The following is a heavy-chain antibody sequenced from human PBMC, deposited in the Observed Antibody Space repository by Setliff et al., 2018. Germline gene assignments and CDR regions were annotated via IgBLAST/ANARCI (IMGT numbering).Heavy chain of an antibody. CDR3: ARVGPLAGYYFDY. D-gene: IGHD6-19*01. J-gene: IGHJ4*02. Sequence: GESLKISCKGSGYSFTSYWIGWVRQMPGKGLEWMGIIYPGDSDTRYSPSFQGLVTISADKSISTTYLQWSSLTASDTAMYYCARVGPLAGYYFDYWGQGTLVTVSS. CDR2: IYPGDSDT. CDR1: GYSFTSYW. V-gene: IGHV5-51*01.